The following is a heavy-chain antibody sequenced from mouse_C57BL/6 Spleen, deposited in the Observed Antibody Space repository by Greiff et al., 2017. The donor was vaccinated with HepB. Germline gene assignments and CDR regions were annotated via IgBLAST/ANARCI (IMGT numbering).Heavy chain of an antibody. CDR2: ISNGGGST. CDR3: ARRWDEGVFDY. Sequence: DVKLVESGGGLVQPGGSLKLSCAASGFTFSDYYMYWVRQTPEKRLEWVAYISNGGGSTYYPDTVKGRFTISRDNAKNTLYLQMSRLKSEDTAMYYCARRWDEGVFDYWGQGTTLTVSS. J-gene: IGHJ2*01. D-gene: IGHD4-1*01. V-gene: IGHV5-12*01. CDR1: GFTFSDYY.